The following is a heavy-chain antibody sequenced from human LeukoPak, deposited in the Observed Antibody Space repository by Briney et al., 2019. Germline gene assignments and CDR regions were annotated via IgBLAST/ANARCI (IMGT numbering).Heavy chain of an antibody. Sequence: SETLSLTCTVSGGSIGSYYWSWIRQPPGKGLEWIGYISYSGTANYNPSLSSRVSIFVDTSRNQFSLKLSSVTAADTAVYYCARHSDTVTTSKLDPWGQGTLVTVSS. CDR1: GGSIGSYY. V-gene: IGHV4-59*08. D-gene: IGHD4-17*01. CDR2: ISYSGTA. J-gene: IGHJ5*02. CDR3: ARHSDTVTTSKLDP.